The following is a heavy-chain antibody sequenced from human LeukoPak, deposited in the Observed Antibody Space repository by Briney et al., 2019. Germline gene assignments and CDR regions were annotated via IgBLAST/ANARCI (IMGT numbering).Heavy chain of an antibody. Sequence: SETLSLTCAVYGGSFSGYYWSWIRQPPGKGLEWIGEINHSGSTNYNPSLKGRVTISVDTSKNQFSLKLNSVTAADTAVYYCARVDTEVGGTYREFDYWGQGTLVTASS. J-gene: IGHJ4*02. D-gene: IGHD1-26*01. CDR2: INHSGST. CDR3: ARVDTEVGGTYREFDY. V-gene: IGHV4-34*01. CDR1: GGSFSGYY.